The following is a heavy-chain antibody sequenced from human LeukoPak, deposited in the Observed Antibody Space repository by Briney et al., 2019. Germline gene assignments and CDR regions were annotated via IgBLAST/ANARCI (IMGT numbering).Heavy chain of an antibody. V-gene: IGHV4-4*07. CDR3: ARVGYYYDSSGYYFNDY. Sequence: PSETLSLTCTVSGGSISSYYWSWIRQPAGKGLEWIGRIYTSGSTNYNPSLKSRVTMSVDTSKNQFSLKLSSVTAADTAVYYCARVGYYYDSSGYYFNDYWGQGTLVTVSS. J-gene: IGHJ4*02. CDR1: GGSISSYY. CDR2: IYTSGST. D-gene: IGHD3-22*01.